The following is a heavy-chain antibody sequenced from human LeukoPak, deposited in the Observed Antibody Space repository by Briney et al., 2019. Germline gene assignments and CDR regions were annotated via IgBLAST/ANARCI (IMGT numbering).Heavy chain of an antibody. J-gene: IGHJ4*02. CDR3: ARGPLPRNHYYHSKHPIDH. CDR2: MNPNSGNT. Sequence: GASVKVSCKASGYTFTSHDINWVRQATGQGLEWMGWMNPNSGNTGYAQKFQGRVTITRNTSISTAYMELSSLRSEDTAVYYCARGPLPRNHYYHSKHPIDHWGQGTLVTVSS. D-gene: IGHD3-22*01. CDR1: GYTFTSHD. V-gene: IGHV1-8*03.